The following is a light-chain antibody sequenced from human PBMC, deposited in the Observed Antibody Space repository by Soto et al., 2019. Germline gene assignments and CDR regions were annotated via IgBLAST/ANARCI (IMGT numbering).Light chain of an antibody. J-gene: IGKJ1*01. CDR2: GAS. V-gene: IGKV3-15*01. CDR1: QSVSSN. CDR3: QQYNNWPL. Sequence: EIVMTQSPATLSVSPGERATLSCRASQSVSSNLAWYQQKPGQAPRLLIYGASTRATGIPARFSGSGSGTEFTLTISGLQSEDFAVYYCQQYNNWPLFGQGTKVDI.